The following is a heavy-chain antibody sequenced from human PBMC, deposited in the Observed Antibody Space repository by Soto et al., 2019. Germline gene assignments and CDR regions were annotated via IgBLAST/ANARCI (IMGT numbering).Heavy chain of an antibody. V-gene: IGHV4-30-4*01. D-gene: IGHD5-18*01. J-gene: IGHJ4*02. CDR1: GGPIKTGDYY. Sequence: PSETLSLTCNVSGGPIKTGDYYWNWIRQPPGKGLEWIGYVFYSGATNYSPSLKSRAAISMDTSKNQFSLSLTSVTAADTAVYYCARAGFSYGYLLFWGQGVRVTVSS. CDR3: ARAGFSYGYLLF. CDR2: VFYSGAT.